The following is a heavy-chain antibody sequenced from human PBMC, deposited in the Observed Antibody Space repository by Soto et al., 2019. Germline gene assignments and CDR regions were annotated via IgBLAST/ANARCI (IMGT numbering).Heavy chain of an antibody. CDR2: ISSNGGST. CDR3: VKDKYGGYDLLDY. D-gene: IGHD5-12*01. CDR1: GFTFSSYA. J-gene: IGHJ4*02. Sequence: GGSLRLSCSASGFTFSSYAMHWVRQAPGKGLEYVSAISSNGGSTYYADSVKGRFTTSRDNSKNTLHLQMSSLRAEDTAVYYCVKDKYGGYDLLDYWGQGTLVTV. V-gene: IGHV3-64D*06.